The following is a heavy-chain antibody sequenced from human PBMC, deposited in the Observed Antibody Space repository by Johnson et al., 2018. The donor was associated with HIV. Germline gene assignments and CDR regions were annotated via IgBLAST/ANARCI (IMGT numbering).Heavy chain of an antibody. CDR3: ARDWTSANGIDAVDI. Sequence: QVQLVESGGGVVQPGRSLRLSCAASGFTFSSYAMHWVRQAPGKGLEWVAVISYDGSNKYNVDSVKGRFTISRDNSKNTLYLQMNSLRADDTAVYYCARDWTSANGIDAVDIWGQGTMVTVSS. CDR2: ISYDGSNK. CDR1: GFTFSSYA. V-gene: IGHV3-30*04. D-gene: IGHD3/OR15-3a*01. J-gene: IGHJ3*02.